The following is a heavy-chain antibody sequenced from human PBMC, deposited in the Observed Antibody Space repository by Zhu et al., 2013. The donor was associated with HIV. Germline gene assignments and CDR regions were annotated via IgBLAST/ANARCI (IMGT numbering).Heavy chain of an antibody. CDR1: GGSVSSGHYY. CDR3: ARGRARHNWFDP. Sequence: QVQLQESGPGLVKPSETLSLTCAVSGGSVSSGHYYWSWIRQPPGKGLEWIGSIYYTGSTNYHPSLKSRVTISVDTSKNQFSLNLSSVTAADTAVYYCARGRARHNWFDPWGQGTLVHRLL. V-gene: IGHV4-61*01. J-gene: IGHJ5*02. CDR2: IYYTGST.